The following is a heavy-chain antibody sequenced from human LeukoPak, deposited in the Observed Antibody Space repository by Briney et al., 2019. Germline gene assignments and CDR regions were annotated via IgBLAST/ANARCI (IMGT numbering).Heavy chain of an antibody. D-gene: IGHD3-16*02. J-gene: IGHJ4*02. CDR2: IYYSGST. V-gene: IGHV4-39*07. Sequence: SETLSLTCTVSGGSISSSSYYWGWIRQPPGKGLEWIGSIYYSGSTYYNPSLKSRVTISVDTSKNQFSLKLSSVTAADTAVYYCARRRYDYVWGSYRYFDYWGQGTLVTVSS. CDR1: GGSISSSSYY. CDR3: ARRRYDYVWGSYRYFDY.